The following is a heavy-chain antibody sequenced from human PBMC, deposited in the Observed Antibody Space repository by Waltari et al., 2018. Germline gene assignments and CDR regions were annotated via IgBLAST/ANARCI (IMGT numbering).Heavy chain of an antibody. V-gene: IGHV3-74*03. CDR3: VRLAQRTYRSPVPVRHYYYGMDV. CDR1: GVRFSHYW. J-gene: IGHJ6*02. CDR2: ISNDESSI. Sequence: EEQLLESGGGLVQPGDSLRRSCAASGVRFSHYWMHWVRQAPGQGLVWVARISNDESSITYADSVKCRFTISRDNAKNTLYLQMKRLRAEDTALYYCVRLAQRTYRSPVPVRHYYYGMDVWGQGTTVTVSS. D-gene: IGHD3-10*01.